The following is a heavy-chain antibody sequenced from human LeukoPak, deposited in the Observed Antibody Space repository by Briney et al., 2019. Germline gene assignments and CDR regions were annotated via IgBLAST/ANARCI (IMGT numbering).Heavy chain of an antibody. J-gene: IGHJ4*02. CDR3: VRDRYGDYGFY. D-gene: IGHD4-17*01. CDR1: GGSFSSYA. CDR2: INTNTGNP. V-gene: IGHV7-4-1*02. Sequence: ASVKVSCKASGGSFSSYAISWVRQAPGQGLEWMGWINTNTGNPTYAQGFTGRFVFSLDTSVSTAYLQISSLKAEDTAVYYCVRDRYGDYGFYWGQGTLVTVSS.